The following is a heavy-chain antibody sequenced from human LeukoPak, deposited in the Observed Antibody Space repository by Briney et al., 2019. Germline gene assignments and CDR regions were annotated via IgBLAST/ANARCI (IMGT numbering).Heavy chain of an antibody. Sequence: ASVKVSCKASGYTFTSYYMHWVRRAPGQGLEWMGIINPSGGSTSYAQKFQGRVTMTRDTSTSTVYMELSSLRSEDTAVYYCAAEWELLSFQHWGQGTLVTVSS. V-gene: IGHV1-46*01. D-gene: IGHD1-26*01. J-gene: IGHJ1*01. CDR1: GYTFTSYY. CDR3: AAEWELLSFQH. CDR2: INPSGGST.